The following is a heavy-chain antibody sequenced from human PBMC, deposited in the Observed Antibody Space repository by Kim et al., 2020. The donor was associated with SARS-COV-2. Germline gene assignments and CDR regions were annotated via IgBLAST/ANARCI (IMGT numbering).Heavy chain of an antibody. D-gene: IGHD3-10*01. Sequence: GGSLRLSCAASGFTFNNYWMSWVRQAPGKGLEWVANIKEDGSDKYYVDSVKGRFTISRDNAKNSLYLQMNSLRADDTAVYYCATWADNMVRGIMGDYWGQGTLVTVSS. CDR2: IKEDGSDK. V-gene: IGHV3-7*03. J-gene: IGHJ4*02. CDR1: GFTFNNYW. CDR3: ATWADNMVRGIMGDY.